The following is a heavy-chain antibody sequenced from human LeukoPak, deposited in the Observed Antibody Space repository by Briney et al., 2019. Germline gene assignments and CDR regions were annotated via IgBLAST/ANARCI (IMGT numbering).Heavy chain of an antibody. CDR1: GGTFSSYA. J-gene: IGHJ6*02. Sequence: SVKVSCTASGGTFSSYAISWVRQAPGQGLEWMGGIIPIFGTANYAQKFQGRVTITADESTSTAYMELSSLRSEDTAVYYCASEGYCSSTSCSNYYYYGMDVWGQGTTVTVSS. D-gene: IGHD2-2*01. CDR3: ASEGYCSSTSCSNYYYYGMDV. CDR2: IIPIFGTA. V-gene: IGHV1-69*13.